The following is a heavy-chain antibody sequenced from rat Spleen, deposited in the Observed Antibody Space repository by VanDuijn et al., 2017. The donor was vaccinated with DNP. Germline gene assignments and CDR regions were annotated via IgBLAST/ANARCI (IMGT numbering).Heavy chain of an antibody. J-gene: IGHJ4*01. Sequence: EVQLQESGPGLLKPSQSLSLTCSVTGYSITSSSRWNWIRKFPGNKLEWMGYVNSAGSTNYNPSLKSRISITRDTSKNQFFLQVNAVTTEDTATYHCARWPGYNPPYAMDVWGQGTSVTVSS. CDR2: VNSAGST. CDR3: ARWPGYNPPYAMDV. V-gene: IGHV3-3*01. D-gene: IGHD1-4*01. CDR1: GYSITSSSR.